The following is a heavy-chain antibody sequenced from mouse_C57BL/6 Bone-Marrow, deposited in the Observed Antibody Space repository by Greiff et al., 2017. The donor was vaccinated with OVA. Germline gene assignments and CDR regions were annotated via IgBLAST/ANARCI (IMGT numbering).Heavy chain of an antibody. J-gene: IGHJ1*03. CDR3: TTDYGSSYWYFDV. CDR2: IRNKANNHAT. V-gene: IGHV6-6*01. Sequence: EVNVVESGGGLVQPGGSMKLSCAASGFTFSDAWMDWVRQSPEKGLEWVAEIRNKANNHATYYAESVKGRFTISRDDSKSSVYLQMNSLRAEDTGIYYCTTDYGSSYWYFDVWGTGTTVTVSS. CDR1: GFTFSDAW. D-gene: IGHD1-1*01.